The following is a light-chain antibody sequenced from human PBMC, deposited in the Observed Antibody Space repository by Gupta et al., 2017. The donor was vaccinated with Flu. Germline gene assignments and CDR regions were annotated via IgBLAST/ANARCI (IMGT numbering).Light chain of an antibody. CDR3: QEWEINTENVV. V-gene: IGLV3-1*01. J-gene: IGLJ2*01. CDR1: KVGRKF. Sequence: GQTDSMTGSGDKVGRKFVSWYQQKAGQSPVLVIYEDGKRLSGIPVRFSGSNSGNTATLTIRGTQARDEADYYCQEWEINTENVVFGGGTKLTVL. CDR2: EDG.